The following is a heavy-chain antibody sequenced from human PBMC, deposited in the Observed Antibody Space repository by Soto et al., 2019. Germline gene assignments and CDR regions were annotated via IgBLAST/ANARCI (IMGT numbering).Heavy chain of an antibody. J-gene: IGHJ4*02. Sequence: QVQLQESGPGLVKPSETLSLTCTVSGGSISSYYWSWIRQPPGKGLEWIGYIYYSGSTNYNPSLKSRVTISVDTSKNQFSLKLSSVTAADTAVYYCARWGELRFGLDYWGQGTLVTVSS. V-gene: IGHV4-59*01. CDR1: GGSISSYY. CDR3: ARWGELRFGLDY. D-gene: IGHD2-15*01. CDR2: IYYSGST.